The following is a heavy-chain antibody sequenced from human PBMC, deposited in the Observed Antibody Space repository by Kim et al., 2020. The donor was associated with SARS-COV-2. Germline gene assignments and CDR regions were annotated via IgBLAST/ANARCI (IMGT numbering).Heavy chain of an antibody. D-gene: IGHD6-13*01. J-gene: IGHJ4*02. Sequence: AQKFQGRVTITADESTSTAYMELSSLRSEDTAVYYCARSASVAAAGISDYWGQGTLVTVSS. CDR3: ARSASVAAAGISDY. V-gene: IGHV1-69*01.